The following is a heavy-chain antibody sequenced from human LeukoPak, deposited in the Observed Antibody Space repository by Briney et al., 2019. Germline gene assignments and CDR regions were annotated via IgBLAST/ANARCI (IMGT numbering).Heavy chain of an antibody. J-gene: IGHJ4*02. V-gene: IGHV1-46*01. CDR3: AGMYYDILTGFPRLEY. Sequence: ASVKVSCKASGYTFTSYYMHWVRQAPGQGLEWMEMISPSGDTTRYVQNFHGRVTMTRDTSTSTVYMELSSLRSEDTAVYYCAGMYYDILTGFPRLEYWGQGTLVTVSS. D-gene: IGHD3-9*01. CDR2: ISPSGDTT. CDR1: GYTFTSYY.